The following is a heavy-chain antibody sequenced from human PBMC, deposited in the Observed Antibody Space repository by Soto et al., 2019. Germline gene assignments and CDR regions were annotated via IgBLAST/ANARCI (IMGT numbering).Heavy chain of an antibody. J-gene: IGHJ6*02. CDR2: INPSGGST. Sequence: QVQLVQSGAEVTKPGASVKVSCKASGYTFTSYYMHWVRQAPGQGLEWMGIINPSGGSTSYAQKFQGRVTMTRDTSTSTVYMELSSLRSEDTAVYYCARDDGLWFGDRKTYGMDVWGQGTTVTVSS. D-gene: IGHD3-10*01. CDR3: ARDDGLWFGDRKTYGMDV. V-gene: IGHV1-46*01. CDR1: GYTFTSYY.